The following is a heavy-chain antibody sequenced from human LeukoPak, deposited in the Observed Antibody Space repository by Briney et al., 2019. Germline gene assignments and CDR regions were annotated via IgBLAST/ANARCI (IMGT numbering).Heavy chain of an antibody. CDR2: ISSNGGST. D-gene: IGHD1-1*01. J-gene: IGHJ4*02. Sequence: GGSLRLSCATSGLTFSSYARHCVRQAPGKGLEYVSAISSNGGSTYYANSVKGRFTISRDNSKNTLYLQMGSLRAEDMAVYYCATTRLGLSGIYWGQGTLVTVSS. V-gene: IGHV3-64*01. CDR1: GLTFSSYA. CDR3: ATTRLGLSGIY.